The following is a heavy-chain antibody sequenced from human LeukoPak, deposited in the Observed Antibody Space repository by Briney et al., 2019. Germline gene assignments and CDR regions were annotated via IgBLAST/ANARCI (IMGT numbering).Heavy chain of an antibody. V-gene: IGHV4-34*01. CDR2: INHSGST. J-gene: IGHJ5*02. D-gene: IGHD2-2*01. Sequence: SETLSLTCAVYGGSFSGYYWSWIRQPPGKGLERTGEINHSGSTNYNPSVKSRVTISVDTSKNQFSLKLSSVTAADTAVYYCARGPWGYCSSTSCYHNWFDLWGQGTLVTVSS. CDR1: GGSFSGYY. CDR3: ARGPWGYCSSTSCYHNWFDL.